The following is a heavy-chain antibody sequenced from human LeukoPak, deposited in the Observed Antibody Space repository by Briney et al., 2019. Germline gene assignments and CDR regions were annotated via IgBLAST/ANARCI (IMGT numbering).Heavy chain of an antibody. V-gene: IGHV3-30*02. J-gene: IGHJ4*02. D-gene: IGHD6-19*01. CDR3: ANGHSSGWYSLDY. Sequence: PGGSLRLSCAASGFTFSSYGMHWVRQAPGKVLEWVAFIRYDGSNKYYADSVKGRFTISRDNSKNTLYLQMNSLRAEDTAVYYCANGHSSGWYSLDYWGQGTLVTVSS. CDR2: IRYDGSNK. CDR1: GFTFSSYG.